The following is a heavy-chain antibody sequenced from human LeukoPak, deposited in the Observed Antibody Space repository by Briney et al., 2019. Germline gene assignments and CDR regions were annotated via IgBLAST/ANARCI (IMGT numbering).Heavy chain of an antibody. J-gene: IGHJ6*03. CDR2: ISSSGSTI. D-gene: IGHD2-2*01. CDR1: GFTFSDYY. V-gene: IGHV3-11*04. Sequence: PGGSLRLSCAASGFTFSDYYMSWIRQAPGKGLEWVSYISSSGSTIYYADSVKGRFTISRDNAKNSLYLQMNSLRAEDTAVYYCARSVSYAKFYYYYYMDVWGKGTTVTVPS. CDR3: ARSVSYAKFYYYYYMDV.